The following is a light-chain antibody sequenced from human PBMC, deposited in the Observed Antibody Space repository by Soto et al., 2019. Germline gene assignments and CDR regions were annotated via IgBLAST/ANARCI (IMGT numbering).Light chain of an antibody. CDR2: EVS. CDR3: SSYTPSSPYV. J-gene: IGLJ1*01. CDR1: SSDVGTYDY. Sequence: QSALTQPASVSGSPGQSITISCTGTSSDVGTYDYVSWYQQHPGKAPKLPIFEVSNRPSGVSTRFSGSKSVNTASLTISGLQAEDEAEYYCSSYTPSSPYVFGTGTKLNVL. V-gene: IGLV2-14*01.